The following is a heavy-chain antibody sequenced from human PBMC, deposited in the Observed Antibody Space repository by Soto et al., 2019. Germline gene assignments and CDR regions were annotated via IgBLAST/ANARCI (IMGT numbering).Heavy chain of an antibody. Sequence: QVQLVQSGAEVKKPGASVKVSCKASGYTFTSYAMHWVRQAPGQRLEWMGWINAGNGNTKYSQKFQGRVTITRDTSASTAYMELSSLRSEDTAVYYCARDMVRGVNWFDPRGQGTLVTVSS. J-gene: IGHJ5*02. CDR2: INAGNGNT. CDR1: GYTFTSYA. D-gene: IGHD3-10*01. V-gene: IGHV1-3*01. CDR3: ARDMVRGVNWFDP.